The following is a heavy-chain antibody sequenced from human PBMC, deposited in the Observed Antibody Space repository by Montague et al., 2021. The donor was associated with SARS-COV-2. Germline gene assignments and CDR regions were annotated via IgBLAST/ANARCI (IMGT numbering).Heavy chain of an antibody. J-gene: IGHJ5*02. CDR1: GGSISSDY. V-gene: IGHV4-59*01. CDR3: EREVRWNWFDP. CDR2: IYYRGTT. D-gene: IGHD5-24*01. Sequence: SETLSLTCSVSGGSISSDYWSWIRQSPGKGLEWIGYIYYRGTTNYNPSLKRRVTFSVDTSKNQFSLTLISVTAADTAVYFCEREVRWNWFDPWGQGVLVTVSS.